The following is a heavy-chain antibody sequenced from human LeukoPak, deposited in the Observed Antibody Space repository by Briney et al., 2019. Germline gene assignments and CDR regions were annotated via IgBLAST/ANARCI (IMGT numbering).Heavy chain of an antibody. D-gene: IGHD6-13*01. J-gene: IGHJ6*03. Sequence: ASVKVSCKVSGYTLTELSMHWVRRAPGKGLEWMGGFDPEDGETIYAQKFQGRVTMTEDTSTDTAYMELSSLRSEDTAAYYCAVGGIAAAGLYYYYMDVWGKGTTVTVSS. V-gene: IGHV1-24*01. CDR1: GYTLTELS. CDR3: AVGGIAAAGLYYYYMDV. CDR2: FDPEDGET.